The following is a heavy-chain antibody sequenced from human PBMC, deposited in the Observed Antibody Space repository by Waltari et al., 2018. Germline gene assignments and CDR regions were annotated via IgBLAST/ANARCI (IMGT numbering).Heavy chain of an antibody. Sequence: EEHLVESGGGLVQPGGFRRLSCEASGFTFSNVWMHWVRQAPGKGLVWVALIKSDGTGATYADSVRGRFTISRDNAKNTLFLQMNSLRADDTAVYYCANHRPGGLGMEVWGQGTTVTVSS. D-gene: IGHD2-15*01. V-gene: IGHV3-74*01. CDR2: IKSDGTGA. J-gene: IGHJ6*02. CDR3: ANHRPGGLGMEV. CDR1: GFTFSNVW.